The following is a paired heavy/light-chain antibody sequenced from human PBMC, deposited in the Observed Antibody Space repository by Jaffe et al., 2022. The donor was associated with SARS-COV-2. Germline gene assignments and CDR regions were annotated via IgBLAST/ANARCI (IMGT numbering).Light chain of an antibody. Sequence: DIQMTQSPSSLSAPVGDRVTITCRASQSISSYLNWYQQKAGKAPKLLIYAASSLQSGVPSRFSGSGSGTDFTLTISSLQPEDFATYYCQQTYSTLQLTFGGGTKVEIK. CDR1: QSISSY. J-gene: IGKJ4*01. CDR2: AAS. V-gene: IGKV1-39*01. CDR3: QQTYSTLQLT.
Heavy chain of an antibody. V-gene: IGHV4-61*02. CDR2: IYASGST. CDR1: GGSISSGSYS. J-gene: IGHJ3*02. Sequence: QVQVQESGPGLVKPSQTLSLTCTVSGGSISSGSYSWSWIRQPAGKGLEWIGRIYASGSTNYNPSLKSRVTISVDTSKNQFSLRLSSVTAADTAVYYCARAKYHITLFGVVTYRDAFDIWGQGTMVTVSS. D-gene: IGHD3-3*01. CDR3: ARAKYHITLFGVVTYRDAFDI.